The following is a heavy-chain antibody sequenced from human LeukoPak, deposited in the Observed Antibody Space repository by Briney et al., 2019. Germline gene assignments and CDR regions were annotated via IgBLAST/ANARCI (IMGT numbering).Heavy chain of an antibody. CDR3: AKDIFTGIAAAGAIDY. J-gene: IGHJ4*02. D-gene: IGHD6-13*01. CDR2: ISWNSGSI. V-gene: IGHV3-9*01. Sequence: GRSLRLSCAASGFTFDDYAMHWVRQAPGKGLEWVSGISWNSGSIGYADSVKGRFTISRDNTKNSLYLQMNSLRAEDTALYYCAKDIFTGIAAAGAIDYWGQGTLVTVSS. CDR1: GFTFDDYA.